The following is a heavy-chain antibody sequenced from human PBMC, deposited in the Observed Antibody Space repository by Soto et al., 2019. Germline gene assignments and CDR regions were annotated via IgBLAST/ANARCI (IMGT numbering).Heavy chain of an antibody. CDR3: ARRDWNLGYYYYGMDV. CDR2: ISFSGSTI. D-gene: IGHD1-7*01. J-gene: IGHJ6*02. V-gene: IGHV3-11*04. CDR1: GFTFSDYY. Sequence: PGGSLRLSCAASGFTFSDYYFTWIRQAPGKGLEWVSYISFSGSTIYYADSVKGRFTISRDNAKNTLYLQMNSLRAEDTAVYYCARRDWNLGYYYYGMDVWGQGTTVTVSS.